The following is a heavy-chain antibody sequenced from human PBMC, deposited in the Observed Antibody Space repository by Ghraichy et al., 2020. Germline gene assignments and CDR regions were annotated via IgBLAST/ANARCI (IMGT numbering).Heavy chain of an antibody. V-gene: IGHV3-30*02. D-gene: IGHD3-9*01. J-gene: IGHJ3*02. Sequence: GGSLRLSCATSGFTFSRYGMHWVRQASGKGLEWVAFIRHDGSNKYYADSVKGRFTISRDSSTNTLYLQMNSLRADDAAVYFCAGGDANAISSLFKIWGQGTTVTVSS. CDR1: GFTFSRYG. CDR2: IRHDGSNK. CDR3: AGGDANAISSLFKI.